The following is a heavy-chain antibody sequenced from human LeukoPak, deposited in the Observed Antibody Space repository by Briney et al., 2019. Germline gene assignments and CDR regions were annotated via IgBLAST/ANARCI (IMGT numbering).Heavy chain of an antibody. D-gene: IGHD3-22*01. V-gene: IGHV3-7*01. J-gene: IGHJ4*02. Sequence: QPGGSLRLSCAASGFTFSSYWMSWVRQAPGKGLEWVADIKQDGSEKYYVDSVKGRFTISRDNAKNSLYLQMNSLRAEDTAVYYCARGREETYYYDSSGYYGGDYFDYWGQGTLVTVSS. CDR1: GFTFSSYW. CDR2: IKQDGSEK. CDR3: ARGREETYYYDSSGYYGGDYFDY.